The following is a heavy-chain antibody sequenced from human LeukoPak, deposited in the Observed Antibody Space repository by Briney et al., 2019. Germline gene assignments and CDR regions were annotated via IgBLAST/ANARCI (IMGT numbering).Heavy chain of an antibody. CDR3: AKSPTMIVVVSSWFDP. CDR1: GFTFSSYA. CDR2: ISGSGGST. D-gene: IGHD3-22*01. V-gene: IGHV3-23*01. Sequence: GGSLRLSCAASGFTFSSYAMSWVRQAPGKGLEWVSAISGSGGSTYYADSVKGRFTISRDNSKNTLYLQMNSLRAEDTAVYYCAKSPTMIVVVSSWFDPWGQGTLVTVSS. J-gene: IGHJ5*02.